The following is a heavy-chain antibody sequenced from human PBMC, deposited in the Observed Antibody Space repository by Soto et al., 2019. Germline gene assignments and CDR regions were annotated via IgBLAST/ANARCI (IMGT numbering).Heavy chain of an antibody. Sequence: GGSLRLSCAASGSTFSTYWMSWVRQAPGKGLEWVANMNQDGSEKYYVDSVKGRFTISRDNAKNSLYLQMNSLRAEDTAVYYCASDVVVAASSLGYWGQGTLVTVSS. J-gene: IGHJ4*02. CDR1: GSTFSTYW. V-gene: IGHV3-7*01. CDR2: MNQDGSEK. CDR3: ASDVVVAASSLGY. D-gene: IGHD2-15*01.